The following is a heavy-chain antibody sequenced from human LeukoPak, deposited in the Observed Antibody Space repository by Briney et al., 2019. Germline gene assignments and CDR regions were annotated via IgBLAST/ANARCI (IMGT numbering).Heavy chain of an antibody. V-gene: IGHV4-59*01. CDR2: VHYSGST. Sequence: SETLFLTCTVSGDSISGYYWNWIRQPPAKVLEWIGFVHYSGSTNYNPFLKSRVTISVDISKNQFSLNLSSVTAADTAVYYCARARGGYGDYGSWFDPWGQGTLVPVSS. J-gene: IGHJ5*02. D-gene: IGHD4-17*01. CDR1: GDSISGYY. CDR3: ARARGGYGDYGSWFDP.